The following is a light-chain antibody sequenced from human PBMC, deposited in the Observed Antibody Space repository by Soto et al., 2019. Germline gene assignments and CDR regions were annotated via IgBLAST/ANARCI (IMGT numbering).Light chain of an antibody. Sequence: DIQMTQSPSTLSASVGDRVTITCRASQYISSWLAWYQQKPGKAPKLLIYKASSLESGVPSRFSGSGSGTEFTLTISSLQPDEFATYYGQQYNSQRTFGQGTKVEIK. J-gene: IGKJ1*01. CDR3: QQYNSQRT. CDR2: KAS. CDR1: QYISSW. V-gene: IGKV1-5*03.